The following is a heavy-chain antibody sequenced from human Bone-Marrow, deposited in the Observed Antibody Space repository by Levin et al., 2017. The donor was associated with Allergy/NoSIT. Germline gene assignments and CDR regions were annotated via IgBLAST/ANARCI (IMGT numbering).Heavy chain of an antibody. CDR3: AGDPSIGVAGTPLFDT. CDR2: ISYDGRQR. V-gene: IGHV3-30*04. J-gene: IGHJ4*02. D-gene: IGHD6-19*01. Sequence: GGSLRLSCVASEYKSNTYAIHWVRQAPGKGLEWVGVISYDGRQRHYADSVKGRFTVSSDNSKNAVFLQMNSLKTDDTALYYCAGDPSIGVAGTPLFDTWGQGTLVTVSS. CDR1: EYKSNTYA.